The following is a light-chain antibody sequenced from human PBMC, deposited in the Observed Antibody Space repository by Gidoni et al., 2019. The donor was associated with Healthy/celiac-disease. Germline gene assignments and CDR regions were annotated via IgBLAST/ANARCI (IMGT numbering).Light chain of an antibody. CDR2: GTS. Sequence: QSVLTQPPSVSGAPGQRVTISCTGSSHNIGAGYDVHWYQQLPGTAPKLLIYGTSNRPAGVPDRFSGSKSGTSASLAITGLQAEDEADYYCQSYDSSLSGVVFGGGTKLTVL. CDR1: SHNIGAGYD. J-gene: IGLJ2*01. CDR3: QSYDSSLSGVV. V-gene: IGLV1-40*01.